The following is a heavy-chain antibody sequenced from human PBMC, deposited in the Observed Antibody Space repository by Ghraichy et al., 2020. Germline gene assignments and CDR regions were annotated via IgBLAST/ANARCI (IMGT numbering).Heavy chain of an antibody. J-gene: IGHJ6*02. CDR3: ARQGGSYDVDYYGMDV. D-gene: IGHD1-26*01. V-gene: IGHV1-18*01. CDR2: ISAYNGNT. Sequence: LEWMGWISAYNGNTNYAQKLQGRVTMTTDTSTSTAYMELRSLRSDDTAVYYCARQGGSYDVDYYGMDVWGQGTTVT.